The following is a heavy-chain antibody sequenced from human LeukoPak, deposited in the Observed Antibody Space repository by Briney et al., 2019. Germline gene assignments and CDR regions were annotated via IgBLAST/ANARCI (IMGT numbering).Heavy chain of an antibody. J-gene: IGHJ4*02. D-gene: IGHD3-10*01. Sequence: ESGPTLVNPTQTLTLTCTFSGFSLNTTGVGVGWIRQPPGEALEWLALIYWDDDKRYSPSLKSRLTITKDTSKNQVVVTMTNMDPMDTATYFCSHFRGLGMGFDYWGQGTLVTVSS. CDR2: IYWDDDK. CDR1: GFSLNTTGVG. V-gene: IGHV2-5*02. CDR3: SHFRGLGMGFDY.